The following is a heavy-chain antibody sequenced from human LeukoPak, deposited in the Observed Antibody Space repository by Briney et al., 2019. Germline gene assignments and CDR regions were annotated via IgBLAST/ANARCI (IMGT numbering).Heavy chain of an antibody. J-gene: IGHJ4*02. CDR3: ARDTFGFGDLLSPIDY. CDR2: IWHDESNK. Sequence: GGSLRLSCAASGFSFSNYGMHWVRQAPGKGLKWVAIIWHDESNKFYADSVRGRFTISRDNSENTLYLQMNSLRAEDTAVYYCARDTFGFGDLLSPIDYWGQGTLVTVSS. D-gene: IGHD3-10*01. CDR1: GFSFSNYG. V-gene: IGHV3-33*01.